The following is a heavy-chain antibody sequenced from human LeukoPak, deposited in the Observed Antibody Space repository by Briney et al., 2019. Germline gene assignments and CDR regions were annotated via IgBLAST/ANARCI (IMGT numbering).Heavy chain of an antibody. CDR1: GFTFSSYS. Sequence: GGSLRLSCAASGFTFSSYSMNWVRQAPGKGLEWVSSISSSSSYIYYADSVKGRFTISRDNAKNSLYLQMNSLRVEDTAVYYCAREPRGWLQPGGFDYWGQGTLVTVSS. CDR2: ISSSSSYI. CDR3: AREPRGWLQPGGFDY. J-gene: IGHJ4*02. D-gene: IGHD5-24*01. V-gene: IGHV3-21*01.